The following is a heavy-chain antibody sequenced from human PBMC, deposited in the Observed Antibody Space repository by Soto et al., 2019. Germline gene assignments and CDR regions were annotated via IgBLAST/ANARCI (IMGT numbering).Heavy chain of an antibody. CDR1: GDSISSGYY. J-gene: IGHJ5*02. Sequence: SSETLSLTCAVSGDSISSGYYWAWIRQPPGKGLEWIGSIYHSGTTYYNPSLKTRVTISVDTSKNQFSLKLSSVTAADSAVYYCAGGGVLLWCGESPGGWFDPWGQGTLVTVSS. CDR3: AGGGVLLWCGESPGGWFDP. CDR2: IYHSGTT. D-gene: IGHD3-10*01. V-gene: IGHV4-38-2*01.